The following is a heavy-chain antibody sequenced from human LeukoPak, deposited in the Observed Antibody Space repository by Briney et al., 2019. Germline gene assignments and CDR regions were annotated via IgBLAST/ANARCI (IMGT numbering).Heavy chain of an antibody. V-gene: IGHV1-18*01. CDR1: GYTFTSYG. J-gene: IGHJ4*02. CDR2: ISAYNGNT. Sequence: AASVKVSCKASGYTFTSYGISWVRQAPGQGLEWMGWISAYNGNTNYAQKLQGRVTMTTDTSTSTAYMELSSLRSEDTAVYYCASHLLGYCSSTSCPALDYWGQGTLVTVSS. CDR3: ASHLLGYCSSTSCPALDY. D-gene: IGHD2-2*01.